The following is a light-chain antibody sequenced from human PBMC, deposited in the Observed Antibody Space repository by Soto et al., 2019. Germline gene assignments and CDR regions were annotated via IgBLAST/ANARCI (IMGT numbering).Light chain of an antibody. CDR1: QSVSSY. V-gene: IGKV3-11*01. CDR2: DAS. CDR3: QQRSNWPPEWT. J-gene: IGKJ2*02. Sequence: EIVLTQSPATLSLSPGERATLSCRASQSVSSYLAWYQQKPGQAPRLLIYDASNRATGIPARFSGSGSGTVFTLTISSLEPEDFAVYYCQQRSNWPPEWTFGQGTKLEIK.